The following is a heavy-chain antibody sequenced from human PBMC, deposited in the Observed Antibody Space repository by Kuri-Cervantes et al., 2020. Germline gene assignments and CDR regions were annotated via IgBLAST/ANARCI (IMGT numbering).Heavy chain of an antibody. CDR3: ARDLPGDLWFGELLNAFDI. Sequence: GESLKISCAASGFTFSSYSMNWVRQAPGKGLEWVSSISSSSSYIYYADSVKGRFTISRDNAKNSLYLQMNSLRDEDTAVYYCARDLPGDLWFGELLNAFDIWGQGTMVTVSS. D-gene: IGHD3-10*01. CDR1: GFTFSSYS. CDR2: ISSSSSYI. J-gene: IGHJ3*02. V-gene: IGHV3-21*01.